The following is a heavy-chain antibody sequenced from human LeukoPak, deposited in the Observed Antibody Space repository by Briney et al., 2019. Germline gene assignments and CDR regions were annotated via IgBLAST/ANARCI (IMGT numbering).Heavy chain of an antibody. J-gene: IGHJ4*02. Sequence: GGSLRLSCAASGFTFSSYAMSWVRQATGKGLEWVSYISNIGNTIYYADSVKGRFTISRDNAKNSLDLQMNRLRAEDTAVYYCVRDGFYDQYYFDFWGQGTLVTVSS. CDR3: VRDGFYDQYYFDF. CDR1: GFTFSSYA. CDR2: ISNIGNTI. V-gene: IGHV3-48*03. D-gene: IGHD2/OR15-2a*01.